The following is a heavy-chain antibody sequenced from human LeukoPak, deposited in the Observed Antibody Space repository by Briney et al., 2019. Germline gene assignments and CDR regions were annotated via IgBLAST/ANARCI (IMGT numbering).Heavy chain of an antibody. CDR1: GFTFSSYE. J-gene: IGHJ4*02. CDR2: ISSSGSSI. V-gene: IGHV3-48*03. D-gene: IGHD7-27*01. Sequence: GGSLRLSCAASGFTFSSYEMNWVRQAPGKGLEWVLYISSSGSSIYYADSVKGRFTISRDNAKNSLYLQMNSLRAEDTAVYYCARNGDGHFDYWGQGTLVTVSS. CDR3: ARNGDGHFDY.